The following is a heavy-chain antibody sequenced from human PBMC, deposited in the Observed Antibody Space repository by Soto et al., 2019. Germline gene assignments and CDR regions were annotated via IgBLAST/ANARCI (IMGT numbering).Heavy chain of an antibody. CDR1: GFTFSLYS. CDR3: VRARSSDSRPDY. CDR2: ITSSSNYI. J-gene: IGHJ4*02. V-gene: IGHV3-21*01. D-gene: IGHD3-22*01. Sequence: PGGSMRLSCAASGFTFSLYSMIWVRQAPGKGLEWVASITSSSNYIYYDGSLTRRFATSRDNAKTSLFLQLDSLRAENTAVYFCVRARSSDSRPDYWGQGTLVTVSS.